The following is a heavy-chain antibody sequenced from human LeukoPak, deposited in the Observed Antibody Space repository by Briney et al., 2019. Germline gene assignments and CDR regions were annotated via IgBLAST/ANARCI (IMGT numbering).Heavy chain of an antibody. V-gene: IGHV4-59*01. CDR3: ARDRGAEGFFDS. CDR1: GDSISTSS. J-gene: IGHJ4*02. Sequence: SETLSLTCSVSGDSISTSSWSWTRQSRGQGLEWLGYVYNSGTNDSKPSLRGRLTIFMDTSNTEITQSLTSVTAGASANYYCARDRGAEGFFDSWGQGTLVTVSS. D-gene: IGHD4/OR15-4a*01. CDR2: VYNSGTN.